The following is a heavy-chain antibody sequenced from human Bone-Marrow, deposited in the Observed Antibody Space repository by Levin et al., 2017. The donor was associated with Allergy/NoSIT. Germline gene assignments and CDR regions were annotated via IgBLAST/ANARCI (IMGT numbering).Heavy chain of an antibody. Sequence: SCAASGFSFSSYFMIWVRQAPGKGLEWVSVISSSGTEIHHTDSMKGRLTISRDNDMNSLYLQMNSLRAEDTAIYFCATYQQGGDFDFWGQGTMVTVAS. D-gene: IGHD2-2*01. CDR2: ISSSGTEI. J-gene: IGHJ3*01. CDR1: GFSFSSYF. V-gene: IGHV3-21*01. CDR3: ATYQQGGDFDF.